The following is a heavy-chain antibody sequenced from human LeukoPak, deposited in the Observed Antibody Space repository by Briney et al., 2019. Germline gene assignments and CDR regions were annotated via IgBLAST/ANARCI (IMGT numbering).Heavy chain of an antibody. CDR3: AKSRSGSANWALRIFDN. V-gene: IGHV3-23*01. Sequence: GRSLRLSCAASGFSFASEAMSWVRQSPGRGLEWVSSISPGGGTTYYADSVKGRFTISRDNSKNTLYVQINSLRAEDTAIYYCAKSRSGSANWALRIFDNWGQGTLVTVSS. J-gene: IGHJ4*02. D-gene: IGHD3-10*01. CDR1: GFSFASEA. CDR2: ISPGGGTT.